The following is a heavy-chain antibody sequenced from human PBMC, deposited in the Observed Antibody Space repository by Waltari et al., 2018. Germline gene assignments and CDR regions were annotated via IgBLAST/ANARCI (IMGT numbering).Heavy chain of an antibody. CDR3: VRGQNADY. V-gene: IGHV3-7*01. CDR1: GFPFISYW. J-gene: IGHJ4*02. Sequence: EVDLVESGGGLVQPGEHLTLSCAASGFPFISYWMTWVRKAPGGGLGWVANMNQDVNERNYVDSVKGRFTISRDNAKNSLYLQMNSLRAEDTALYYCVRGQNADYWGQGALVTVSS. CDR2: MNQDVNER.